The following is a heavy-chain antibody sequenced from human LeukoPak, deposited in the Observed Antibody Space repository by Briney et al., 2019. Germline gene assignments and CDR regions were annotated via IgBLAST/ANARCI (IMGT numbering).Heavy chain of an antibody. J-gene: IGHJ3*02. CDR2: ISGSGGST. Sequence: GGALRLSCAASGVTFSSDAMSWGRQAPGKGGEGGSAISGSGGSTYYADSVKGRFTISTDNSKNTLYLQMNSLRAEDTAVYYCAMGGSSLSAFDIWGQGTMVTVSS. D-gene: IGHD1-26*01. CDR3: AMGGSSLSAFDI. CDR1: GVTFSSDA. V-gene: IGHV3-23*01.